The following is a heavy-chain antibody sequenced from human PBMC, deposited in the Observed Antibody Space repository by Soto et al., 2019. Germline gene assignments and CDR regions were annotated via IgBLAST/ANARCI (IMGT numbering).Heavy chain of an antibody. CDR3: AKAYTYGLSYFDS. CDR2: IYYSRST. V-gene: IGHV4-59*12. J-gene: IGHJ4*02. D-gene: IGHD5-18*01. CDR1: GGSISSNY. Sequence: PSETLSLTCTVSGGSISSNYWSWIRQSPGKGLEWIGYIYYSRSTNYNPSLKSRATISVDTSKNQFSLRLRSVTAADTAVYYCAKAYTYGLSYFDSWGQGTL.